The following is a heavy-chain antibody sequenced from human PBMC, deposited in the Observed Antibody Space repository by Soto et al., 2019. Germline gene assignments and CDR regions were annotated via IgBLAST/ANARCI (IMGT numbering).Heavy chain of an antibody. J-gene: IGHJ4*02. D-gene: IGHD3-22*01. CDR1: GFTFSSYA. CDR3: AKDGVAVYYDSSGSWVV. V-gene: IGHV3-23*01. CDR2: ISGSGGGT. Sequence: VGSLRLSCAASGFTFSSYAMNWVRQAPGKGLEWVSRISGSGGGTYYADSVKGRFTISRDNAKKTVVGEATGMSVEDTAVYYCAKDGVAVYYDSSGSWVVWSQGARV.